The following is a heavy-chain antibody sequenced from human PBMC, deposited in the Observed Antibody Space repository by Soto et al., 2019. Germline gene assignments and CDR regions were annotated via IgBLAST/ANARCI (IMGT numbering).Heavy chain of an antibody. CDR1: GFTFSSYG. Sequence: PGGSLRLSCAASGFTFSSYGMHWVRQAPGKGLEWVAVIPYDGSNKYYADSVKGRFTISRNNSKNTQYLQINSLRAEDTVLFYCAKESNWNWLRGYGMDVWGQGTTVTVSS. CDR2: IPYDGSNK. J-gene: IGHJ6*02. CDR3: AKESNWNWLRGYGMDV. D-gene: IGHD1-7*01. V-gene: IGHV3-30*18.